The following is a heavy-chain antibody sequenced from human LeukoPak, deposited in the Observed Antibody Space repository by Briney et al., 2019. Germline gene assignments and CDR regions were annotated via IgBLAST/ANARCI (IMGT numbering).Heavy chain of an antibody. CDR3: ARADRSTYYYDSSGSNNAFDI. Sequence: GGSLRLSCAASGFTFSSYEVNWVRQAPGKGLEWVSYISSSGSTIYYADSVKGRFTISRDNAKNSLYLQMNSLRAEDTAVYYCARADRSTYYYDSSGSNNAFDIWGQGTMVTVSS. CDR1: GFTFSSYE. D-gene: IGHD3-22*01. J-gene: IGHJ3*02. CDR2: ISSSGSTI. V-gene: IGHV3-48*03.